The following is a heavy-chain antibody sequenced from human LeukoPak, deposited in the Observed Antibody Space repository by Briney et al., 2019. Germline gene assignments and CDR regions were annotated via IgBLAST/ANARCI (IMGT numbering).Heavy chain of an antibody. D-gene: IGHD3-22*01. CDR3: ARHHTVNYYDSGGYVDY. CDR2: IYTSGST. V-gene: IGHV4-4*09. CDR1: GGSISSYY. Sequence: SETLSLTCTVSGGSISSYYWSWIRQPPGKGLEWIGYIYTSGSTNYNPSLKSRVTISVDTSKNQFSLKLSSVTAADTAVYYCARHHTVNYYDSGGYVDYWGQGTLVTVSS. J-gene: IGHJ4*02.